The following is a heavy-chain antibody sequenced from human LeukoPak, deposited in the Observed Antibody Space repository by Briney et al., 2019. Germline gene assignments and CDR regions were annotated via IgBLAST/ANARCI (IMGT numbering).Heavy chain of an antibody. V-gene: IGHV4-59*01. D-gene: IGHD6-13*01. CDR2: IYYSGST. CDR3: ARESAAVVNWFDP. CDR1: GGSISSYY. Sequence: SETLSLTCTVSGGSISSYYWSWIRQPPGKGLEWIGYIYYSGSTNYNPSLKSRVTISVDTSKNQFSLKLSSVTAADTAGYYCARESAAVVNWFDPWGQGTLVTVSS. J-gene: IGHJ5*02.